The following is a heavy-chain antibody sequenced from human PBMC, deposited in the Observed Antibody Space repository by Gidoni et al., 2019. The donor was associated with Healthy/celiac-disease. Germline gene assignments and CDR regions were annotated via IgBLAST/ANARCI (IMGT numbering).Heavy chain of an antibody. D-gene: IGHD2-21*01. Sequence: EVQLVESGGGLVQPGGSLRLSCAASGFTFSSYWMSWVRQAPGKGLEWVANIKQDGSEKYYVDSVKGRFTISRDNAKNSLYLQMNSLRAEDTAVYYCARDCDGYTNYYYYGMDVWGQGTTVTVSS. CDR3: ARDCDGYTNYYYYGMDV. CDR2: IKQDGSEK. J-gene: IGHJ6*02. V-gene: IGHV3-7*01. CDR1: GFTFSSYW.